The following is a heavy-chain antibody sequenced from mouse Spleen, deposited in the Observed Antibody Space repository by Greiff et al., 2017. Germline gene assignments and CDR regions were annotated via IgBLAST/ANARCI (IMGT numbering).Heavy chain of an antibody. CDR1: GYSFTGYY. CDR2: INPSTGGT. D-gene: IGHD2-3*01. Sequence: EVHLVESGPELVKPGASVKISCKASGYSFTGYYMNWVKQSPEKSLEWIGEINPSTGGTTYNQKFKAKATLTVDKSSSTAYMQLKSLTSEDSAVYYCARRGFDGYYDAMDYWGQGTSVTVSS. J-gene: IGHJ4*01. CDR3: ARRGFDGYYDAMDY. V-gene: IGHV1-42*01.